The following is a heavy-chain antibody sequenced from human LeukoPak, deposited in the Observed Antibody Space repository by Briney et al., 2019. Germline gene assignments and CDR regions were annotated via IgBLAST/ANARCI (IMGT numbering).Heavy chain of an antibody. D-gene: IGHD3-3*01. CDR3: ARDRPFWN. J-gene: IGHJ4*02. V-gene: IGHV3-74*01. CDR2: IKLDENTA. CDR1: GLTSTNYW. Sequence: SGGSLRLSYAASGLTSTNYWMHWVRQVPGKGLVWVSRIKLDENTAYYADFVKGRFTISRDDAKTTVYLQMNSLRAEDPAVYYCARDRPFWNWGQGTLVTVSS.